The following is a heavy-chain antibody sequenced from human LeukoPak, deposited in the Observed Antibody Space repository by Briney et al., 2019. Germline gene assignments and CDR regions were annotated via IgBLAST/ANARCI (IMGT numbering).Heavy chain of an antibody. D-gene: IGHD3-10*01. Sequence: WVANIKQDGSEKYYVDSVKGRFTISRDNAKNSLYLQMNSLRAEDTAVYYCAREMVRGAFDYWGQGTLVTVSS. CDR3: AREMVRGAFDY. CDR2: IKQDGSEK. V-gene: IGHV3-7*01. J-gene: IGHJ4*02.